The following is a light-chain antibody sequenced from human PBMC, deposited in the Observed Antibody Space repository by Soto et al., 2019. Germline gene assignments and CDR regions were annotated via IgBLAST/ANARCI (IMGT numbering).Light chain of an antibody. CDR2: DVS. J-gene: IGLJ2*01. CDR3: SSYTSSSTYVV. CDR1: RSDVGGYNY. Sequence: QSALTHPASVSGSPGQSITISCTGTRSDVGGYNYVSWYQQHPGKAPKLMIYDVSNRPSGVSNRFSGSKSGNTASLTISGLQAEDEADYYCSSYTSSSTYVVFGGGTKLTVL. V-gene: IGLV2-14*01.